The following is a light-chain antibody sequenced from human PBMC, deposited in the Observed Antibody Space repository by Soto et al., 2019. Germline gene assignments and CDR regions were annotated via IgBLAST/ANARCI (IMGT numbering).Light chain of an antibody. Sequence: QSALTQPASVSGSPGRSFTLSCSGTTGDVGSYDHVAWYQQFPAKTPQLMIYEVSNRPSGVSSRFSGTKSGNTATLTISGLXAEDEADYCCISYTGSSTSYVFGKGTKVSVL. J-gene: IGLJ1*01. V-gene: IGLV2-14*01. CDR2: EVS. CDR1: TGDVGSYDH. CDR3: ISYTGSSTSYV.